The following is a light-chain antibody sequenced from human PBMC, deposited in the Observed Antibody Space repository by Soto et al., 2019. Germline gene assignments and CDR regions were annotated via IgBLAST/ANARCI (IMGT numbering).Light chain of an antibody. V-gene: IGKV3-11*01. CDR2: DAS. Sequence: EIVLTQSPATLAVSPGERATLSCRASQSVSSYLAWHQQKPGQAPRLLIYDASNRATGIPARFSGSGSGTDFTLTISSLEPEDFAVYYCQQRSNRITFGQGTRLEIK. J-gene: IGKJ5*01. CDR3: QQRSNRIT. CDR1: QSVSSY.